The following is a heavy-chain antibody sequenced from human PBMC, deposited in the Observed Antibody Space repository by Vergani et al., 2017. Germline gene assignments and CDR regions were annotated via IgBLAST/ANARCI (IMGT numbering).Heavy chain of an antibody. Sequence: QVQLQESGPGLVKPSQTLSLTCTVSGGSFSTGGQSWTWLRQSAGKGLEWIGRIYTSGSTNYNPSLKSRVTISVDTSKNQFSLKLSSVTAADTAVYYCARYYSSGWYGWFDPWGQGTLVTVSS. CDR3: ARYYSSGWYGWFDP. V-gene: IGHV4-61*02. CDR2: IYTSGST. J-gene: IGHJ5*02. CDR1: GGSFSTGGQS. D-gene: IGHD6-19*01.